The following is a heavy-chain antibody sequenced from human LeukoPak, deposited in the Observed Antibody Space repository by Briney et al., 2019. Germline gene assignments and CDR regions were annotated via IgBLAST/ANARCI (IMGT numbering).Heavy chain of an antibody. CDR3: ARGENLEWLLSIDY. J-gene: IGHJ4*02. Sequence: ASVKVSCKASGYTFTGYYMHWVRQAPGQGLEWMGRINPNSGGTNYAQKFQGRFTMTRDTSISTAYMELSRLRSDDTAVYYCARGENLEWLLSIDYWGQGTLVTVSS. D-gene: IGHD3-3*01. CDR1: GYTFTGYY. CDR2: INPNSGGT. V-gene: IGHV1-2*06.